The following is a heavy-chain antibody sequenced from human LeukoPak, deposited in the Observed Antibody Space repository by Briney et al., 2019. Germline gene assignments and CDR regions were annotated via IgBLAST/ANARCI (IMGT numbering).Heavy chain of an antibody. J-gene: IGHJ1*01. Sequence: SETLSLTCAVYGGSFSGYYWSWIRQPPGKGLEWIGEINHSGSTNYNPSLKSRVTISVDTSKNQLSLKLSSVTAADTAVYYCARALRREQVVHKGGYFQHWGQGTLVTVSS. CDR3: ARALRREQVVHKGGYFQH. CDR2: INHSGST. D-gene: IGHD6-13*01. CDR1: GGSFSGYY. V-gene: IGHV4-34*01.